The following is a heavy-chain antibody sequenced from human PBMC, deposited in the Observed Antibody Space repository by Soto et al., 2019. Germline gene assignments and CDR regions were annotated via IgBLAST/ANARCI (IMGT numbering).Heavy chain of an antibody. CDR3: ASRYCSSTSCYTFDY. D-gene: IGHD2-2*02. CDR2: IYYSGST. CDR1: GGSISSGGYY. J-gene: IGHJ4*02. V-gene: IGHV4-31*03. Sequence: SETLSLTCTVSGGSISSGGYYWSWIRQHPGKGLEWIGYIYYSGSTYYNPSLKSRVTISVDTSKNQSSLQLSSVTAADTAVYYCASRYCSSTSCYTFDYWGQGTLVTVSS.